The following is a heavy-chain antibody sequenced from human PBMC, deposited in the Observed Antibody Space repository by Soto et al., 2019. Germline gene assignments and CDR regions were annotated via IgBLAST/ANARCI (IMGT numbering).Heavy chain of an antibody. D-gene: IGHD2-8*01. V-gene: IGHV1-3*01. J-gene: IGHJ3*02. Sequence: ASVKVSCKASGYTFTSYAMHWVRQAPGQRLEWMGWINAGNGNTKYSQKFQGRVTITRDTSASTAYMELSSLRSEDTAVYYCARDSGYCTNGVCPHDAFDIWGQGTMVTVSS. CDR2: INAGNGNT. CDR3: ARDSGYCTNGVCPHDAFDI. CDR1: GYTFTSYA.